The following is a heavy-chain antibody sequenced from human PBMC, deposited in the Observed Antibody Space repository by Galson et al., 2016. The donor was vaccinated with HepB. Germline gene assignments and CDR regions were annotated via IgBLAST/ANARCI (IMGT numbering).Heavy chain of an antibody. J-gene: IGHJ4*02. D-gene: IGHD1-14*01. Sequence: SLRLSCAASGFTFGNHWMSWVRQAPGKGPEWVANIKIDGSEKYYVDSVRGRFTISRDNAKNSLYLQMNSLRAEDTAVYYCARSPTRGNFYNWGQGTLVTVSS. CDR2: IKIDGSEK. CDR3: ARSPTRGNFYN. CDR1: GFTFGNHW. V-gene: IGHV3-7*01.